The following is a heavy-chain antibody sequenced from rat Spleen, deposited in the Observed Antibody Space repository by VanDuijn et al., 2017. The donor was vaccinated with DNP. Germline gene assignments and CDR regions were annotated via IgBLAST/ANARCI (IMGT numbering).Heavy chain of an antibody. CDR1: GFSLSSYG. J-gene: IGHJ4*01. Sequence: QVQLRESGPGLMQPSQTLSLTCTVSGFSLSSYGVSWVRQSPGKGLEWVAAMSSGGSRYYNSALKSRLSISRDTSKSQVFLKMNSLQTEDTAMYFCARYYGYNYYAMDAWGQGTSVTVSS. CDR3: ARYYGYNYYAMDA. V-gene: IGHV2S12*01. CDR2: MSSGGSR. D-gene: IGHD1-9*01.